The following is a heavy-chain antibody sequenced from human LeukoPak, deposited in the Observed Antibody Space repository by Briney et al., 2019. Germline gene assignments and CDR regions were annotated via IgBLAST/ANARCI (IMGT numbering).Heavy chain of an antibody. Sequence: SQTLSLTCTVSGGSISSGGYYWSWIRQPPGKGLEWIGYIYHSGSTYYNPSLKSRVTISVDRSKNQFSLKLRSVTAADTAVYYCARDHNLPGKQLYFYAFDIWGRGTMVTVSS. CDR3: ARDHNLPGKQLYFYAFDI. CDR2: IYHSGST. J-gene: IGHJ3*02. CDR1: GGSISSGGYY. D-gene: IGHD5-18*01. V-gene: IGHV4-30-2*01.